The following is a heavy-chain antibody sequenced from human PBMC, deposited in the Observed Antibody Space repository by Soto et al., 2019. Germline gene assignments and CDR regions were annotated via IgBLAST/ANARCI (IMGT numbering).Heavy chain of an antibody. CDR1: GFTFSSYD. V-gene: IGHV3-13*04. CDR3: VRDVGAMVRGVPYNWFDP. D-gene: IGHD3-10*01. CDR2: IGTAGDT. J-gene: IGHJ5*02. Sequence: PGGSLRLSCAASGFTFSSYDMHWVRQATGKVLEWVSAIGTAGDTYYPGSVKGRFTISRENAKNSLYLQMNSLRAEDTAVYYCVRDVGAMVRGVPYNWFDPWGQGALVTVSS.